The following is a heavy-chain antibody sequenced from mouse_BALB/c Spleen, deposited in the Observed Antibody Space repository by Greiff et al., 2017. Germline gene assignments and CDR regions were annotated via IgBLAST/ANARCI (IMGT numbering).Heavy chain of an antibody. CDR1: GYSITSDYA. CDR2: ISYSGST. D-gene: IGHD2-3*01. J-gene: IGHJ4*01. Sequence: EVKLVESGPGLVKPSQSLSLTCTVTGYSITSDYAWNWIRQFPGNKLEWMGYISYSGSTSYNPSLKSRISITRDTSKNQFFLQLNSVTTEDTATYYCARGWYYYAMDYWGQGTSVTVSS. CDR3: ARGWYYYAMDY. V-gene: IGHV3-2*02.